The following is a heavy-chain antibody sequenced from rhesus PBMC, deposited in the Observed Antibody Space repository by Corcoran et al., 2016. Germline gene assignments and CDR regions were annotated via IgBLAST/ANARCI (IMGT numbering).Heavy chain of an antibody. CDR2: IGGSSGST. CDR1: GGSISSNY. CDR3: ARWLVAPAMGDY. D-gene: IGHD4-4*01. V-gene: IGHV4-165*01. Sequence: QVQLQESGPGLVKPSETLSLTCAVSGGSISSNYWSWIRQPPGKGLEWIGYIGGSSGSTNYNPSLKSRVTSSKDTSKNQFSLKLSSVTAADTAVYYCARWLVAPAMGDYWGQGVLVTVSS. J-gene: IGHJ4*01.